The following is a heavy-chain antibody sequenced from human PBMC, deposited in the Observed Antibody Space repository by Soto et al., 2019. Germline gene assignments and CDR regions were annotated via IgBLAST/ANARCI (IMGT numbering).Heavy chain of an antibody. Sequence: ASVKVSCKASGGTFSSYAISWGRQAPGQGLEWMGGIIPIFGTANYAQKFQGRVTITADKSTSTAYMELSSLRSEDTAVYYCARGSADGYNNFDYWGQGTLVTVSS. CDR2: IIPIFGTA. V-gene: IGHV1-69*06. CDR3: ARGSADGYNNFDY. CDR1: GGTFSSYA. J-gene: IGHJ4*02. D-gene: IGHD5-12*01.